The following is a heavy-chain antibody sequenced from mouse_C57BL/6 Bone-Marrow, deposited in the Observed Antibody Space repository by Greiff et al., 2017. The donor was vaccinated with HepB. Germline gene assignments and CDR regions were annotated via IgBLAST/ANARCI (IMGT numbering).Heavy chain of an antibody. CDR3: ARDQLGPYAMDY. Sequence: EVQLVESGGGLVQSGRSLRLSCATSGFTFSDFYMEWVRQAPGKGLEWIAASRNKANDYTTEYSASVKGRFIVSRDTSQSILYLQMNALRAEDTAIYYCARDQLGPYAMDYWGQGTSVTVSS. CDR1: GFTFSDFY. CDR2: SRNKANDYTT. D-gene: IGHD4-1*02. J-gene: IGHJ4*01. V-gene: IGHV7-1*01.